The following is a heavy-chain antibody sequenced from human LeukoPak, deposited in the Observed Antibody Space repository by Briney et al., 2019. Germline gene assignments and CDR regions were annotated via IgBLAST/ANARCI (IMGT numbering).Heavy chain of an antibody. CDR3: ARLGYSSSWYLDY. V-gene: IGHV5-10-1*01. CDR2: IDPGDSYT. D-gene: IGHD6-13*01. Sequence: GESLKISCKGSGYSFTNYWITWVRQVPGKGLEWMGRIDPGDSYTNYSPSFQGHVTISVDKSISTAYLQWSSLKASDTAMYYCARLGYSSSWYLDYWGQGTLVIVSS. CDR1: GYSFTNYW. J-gene: IGHJ4*02.